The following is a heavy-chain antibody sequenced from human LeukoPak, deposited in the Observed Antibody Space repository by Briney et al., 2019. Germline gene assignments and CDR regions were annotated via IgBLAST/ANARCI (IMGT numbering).Heavy chain of an antibody. J-gene: IGHJ3*02. CDR1: GFTFSDYY. CDR2: ISSSGSTI. V-gene: IGHV3-11*01. CDR3: ARETHYYYDSSGYYSPDAFDI. D-gene: IGHD3-22*01. Sequence: PGGSLRLSCAASGFTFSDYYMSWIRQAPGKGLEWVSYISSSGSTIYYADSVKGRFTISRDNAKNSLYLQMNSLRAEDTAVYYCARETHYYYDSSGYYSPDAFDIWGQGTMVTVSS.